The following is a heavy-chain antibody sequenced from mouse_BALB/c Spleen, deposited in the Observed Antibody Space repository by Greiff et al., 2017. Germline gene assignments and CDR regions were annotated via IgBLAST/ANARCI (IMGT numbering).Heavy chain of an antibody. Sequence: VQEVESGPSLVQPSQSLSITCTVSGFSLTSYGVHWVRQSPGKGLEWLGVIWRGGSTDYNAAFMSRLSITKDNSKSQVFFKMNSLQADDTAIYYCAKKEGPYYGLYYYAMDYWGQGTSVTVSS. J-gene: IGHJ4*01. V-gene: IGHV2-5-1*01. CDR2: IWRGGST. CDR3: AKKEGPYYGLYYYAMDY. CDR1: GFSLTSYG. D-gene: IGHD2-10*01.